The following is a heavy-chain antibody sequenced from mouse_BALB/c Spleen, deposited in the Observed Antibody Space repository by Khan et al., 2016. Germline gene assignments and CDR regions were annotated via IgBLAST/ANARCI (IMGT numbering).Heavy chain of an antibody. Sequence: QVQLKESGAELVRPGTSVKVSCKASGYAFTNYLIEWVKQRPGQGLEWIGVINPGSGGTNYNEKFKGKATLTADKSSSTAYMQLSSLTSDDSAVYYCARADDYDSSGAYWGQGTLVTVSA. CDR2: INPGSGGT. V-gene: IGHV1-54*01. CDR1: GYAFTNYL. J-gene: IGHJ3*01. CDR3: ARADDYDSSGAY. D-gene: IGHD1-1*01.